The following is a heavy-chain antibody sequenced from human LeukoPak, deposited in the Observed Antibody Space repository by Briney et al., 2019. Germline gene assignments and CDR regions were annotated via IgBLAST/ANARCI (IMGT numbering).Heavy chain of an antibody. CDR3: AVGYYYGYSY. CDR2: INDSGDT. V-gene: IGHV4-39*01. Sequence: SETLSLTCTVSGGSISTRSYYWGWLRQPPGKGLEWIGNINDSGDTYYNPSLKSRITISVDTSKNQFSLKMSSVTAADAAMYYCAVGYYYGYSYWGQGTLVTVSS. J-gene: IGHJ4*02. D-gene: IGHD3-10*01. CDR1: GGSISTRSYY.